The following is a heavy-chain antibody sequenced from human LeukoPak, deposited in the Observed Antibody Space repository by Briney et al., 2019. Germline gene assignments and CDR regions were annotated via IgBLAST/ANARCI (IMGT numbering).Heavy chain of an antibody. V-gene: IGHV3-74*01. CDR2: INSDGSST. CDR3: AQDLAYIRFDS. Sequence: GGSLRLSCAASGFTFSSYWMHWVRQAPGKGLVWVSRINSDGSSTSYADSVKGRFTISRDNAKNTLYLQMDSLRFEDAAVYYCAQDLAYIRFDSWGQGILVTVSS. J-gene: IGHJ5*02. D-gene: IGHD1-1*01. CDR1: GFTFSSYW.